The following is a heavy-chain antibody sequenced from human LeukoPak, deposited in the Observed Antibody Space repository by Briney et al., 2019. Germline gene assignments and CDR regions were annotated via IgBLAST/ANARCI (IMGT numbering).Heavy chain of an antibody. V-gene: IGHV3-9*01. D-gene: IGHD3-10*01. CDR3: AREPRHYGSGIPEGMDV. CDR2: ISWNSGSI. Sequence: GGSLRLSCAASGFTFDDYAMHWVRQAPGKGLEWVSGISWNSGSIGYADSVKGRFTISRDNAKNSLYLQMNSLRAEDTAVYYCAREPRHYGSGIPEGMDVWGKGTTVTVSS. CDR1: GFTFDDYA. J-gene: IGHJ6*04.